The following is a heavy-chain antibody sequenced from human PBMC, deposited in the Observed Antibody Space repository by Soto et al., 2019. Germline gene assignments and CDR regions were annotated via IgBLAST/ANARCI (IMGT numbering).Heavy chain of an antibody. V-gene: IGHV3-30*18. CDR3: AKDRRKWGDSPFEK. CDR1: GFTFSKFG. J-gene: IGHJ4*02. D-gene: IGHD2-21*02. Sequence: QVQLVESGGCVVQPGRSLRLSCAASGFTFSKFGMHWLRQAPGRGLEWVAGISNDGSDEYYVDSVKGRFNISRDNSKITLSLQMNSLRFEDTAVYFCAKDRRKWGDSPFEKWGQGTLVTVSS. CDR2: ISNDGSDE.